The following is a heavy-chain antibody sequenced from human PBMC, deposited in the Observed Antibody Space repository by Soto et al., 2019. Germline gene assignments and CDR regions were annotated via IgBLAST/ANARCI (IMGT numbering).Heavy chain of an antibody. CDR3: ESVDYGGHYCDY. V-gene: IGHV3-30-3*01. CDR1: GFTFSSYG. CDR2: ISFDGNKK. D-gene: IGHD4-17*01. J-gene: IGHJ4*02. Sequence: QVQLVESGGGVVQPGRSLRLSCAASGFTFSSYGLHWVRQAPGKGLEWVALISFDGNKKYYADSVRSRFTISRDTSRNTLYLQMNSLREEDTAVYYCESVDYGGHYCDYWGQGTLGTVSS.